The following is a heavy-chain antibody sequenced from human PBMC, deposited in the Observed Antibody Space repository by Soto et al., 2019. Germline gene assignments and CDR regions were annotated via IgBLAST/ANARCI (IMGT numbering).Heavy chain of an antibody. CDR3: ARGGKDGAARVYFDY. V-gene: IGHV4-59*12. CDR2: IYYSGST. D-gene: IGHD6-6*01. CDR1: GGSISSYY. Sequence: PSETLSLTCTVSGGSISSYYWSWIRQPPGKGLEWIGYIYYSGSTNYNPSLKSRVTISVDTSKNQFSLKLSSMTAADTAVYYCARGGKDGAARVYFDYWGQGTLVTVSS. J-gene: IGHJ4*02.